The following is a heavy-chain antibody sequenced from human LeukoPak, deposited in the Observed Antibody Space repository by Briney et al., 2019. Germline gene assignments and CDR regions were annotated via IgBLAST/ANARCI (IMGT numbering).Heavy chain of an antibody. V-gene: IGHV3-23*01. CDR1: EFTFSSYA. CDR3: AKDVSTVYYYGMDV. J-gene: IGHJ6*02. Sequence: GGSLRLSCVVSEFTFSSYAMSWVRQAPGKGLEWVSTISGGGGATYYAHSVKGRFTISRDDSKNTLYLQMNSLRAEDTAVYYCAKDVSTVYYYGMDVWGQGTTVTVSS. CDR2: ISGGGGAT. D-gene: IGHD4-11*01.